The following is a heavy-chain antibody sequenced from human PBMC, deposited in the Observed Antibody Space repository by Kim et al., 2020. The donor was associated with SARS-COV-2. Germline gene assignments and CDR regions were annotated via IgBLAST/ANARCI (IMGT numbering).Heavy chain of an antibody. CDR3: ASLRGSGSGKGPFDP. V-gene: IGHV1-3*01. D-gene: IGHD3-10*01. Sequence: QKFQGRVTITRDTSASTAYMELSSLRSEDTAVYYCASLRGSGSGKGPFDPWGQGALVTVSS. J-gene: IGHJ5*02.